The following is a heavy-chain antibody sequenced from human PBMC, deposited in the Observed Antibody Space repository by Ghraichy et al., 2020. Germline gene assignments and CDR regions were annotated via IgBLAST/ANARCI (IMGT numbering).Heavy chain of an antibody. CDR1: GYTFTSYA. V-gene: IGHV1-3*01. Sequence: ASVKVSCKASGYTFTSYAMHWVRQAPGQRLEWMGWINAGNGNTKYSQKFQGRVTITRDTSASTAYMELSSLRSEDTAVYYCARAAGDYYYYYTDVWGKGSTVTVTS. D-gene: IGHD6-25*01. CDR2: INAGNGNT. J-gene: IGHJ6*03. CDR3: ARAAGDYYYYYTDV.